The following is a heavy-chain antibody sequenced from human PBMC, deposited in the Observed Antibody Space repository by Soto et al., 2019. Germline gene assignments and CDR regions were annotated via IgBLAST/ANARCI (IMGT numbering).Heavy chain of an antibody. J-gene: IGHJ4*02. CDR2: IKSKTDGGTT. CDR1: GFTFSNAW. Sequence: EVQLVESGGGLVKPGGSLRLSCAASGFTFSNAWMSWVRQDPGKGLEWVGRIKSKTDGGTTDYAAPVKGRFTISRDDSKNTLYLQMNSLKTEDTAVYYCTREGYCTNGVCYRGFDYWGQGTLVTVSS. D-gene: IGHD2-8*01. V-gene: IGHV3-15*01. CDR3: TREGYCTNGVCYRGFDY.